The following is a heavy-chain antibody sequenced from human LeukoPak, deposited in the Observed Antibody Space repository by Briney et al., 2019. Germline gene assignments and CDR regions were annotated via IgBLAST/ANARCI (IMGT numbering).Heavy chain of an antibody. CDR3: ARALPHCSGGSCYSFDY. CDR2: IYNSGST. V-gene: IGHV4-59*01. J-gene: IGHJ4*02. D-gene: IGHD2-15*01. CDR1: GGSISNYY. Sequence: KPSETLSLTCTVSGGSISNYYWSWIRQPPGKGLEWIGYIYNSGSTNYNPSLKGRVTISIDTSKNQFSLNLSSVAAADTAVYYCARALPHCSGGSCYSFDYWGQGTLVTVSS.